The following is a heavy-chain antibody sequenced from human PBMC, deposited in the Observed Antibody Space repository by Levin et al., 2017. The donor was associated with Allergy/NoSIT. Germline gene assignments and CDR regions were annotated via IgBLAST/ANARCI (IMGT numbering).Heavy chain of an antibody. D-gene: IGHD5-18*01. Sequence: GGSLRLSCAASGFTFSSYAMSWVRQAPGKGLEWVSAISASGGSTYYADSVKGRFTISRDNSKNTLDLQMHSLRAEDTAMYYCAKDGAWIQINYNYWGQGTLVTVSS. CDR2: ISASGGST. V-gene: IGHV3-23*01. CDR1: GFTFSSYA. J-gene: IGHJ4*02. CDR3: AKDGAWIQINYNY.